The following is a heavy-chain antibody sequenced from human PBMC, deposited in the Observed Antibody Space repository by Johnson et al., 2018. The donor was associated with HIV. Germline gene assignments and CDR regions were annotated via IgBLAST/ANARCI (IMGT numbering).Heavy chain of an antibody. D-gene: IGHD6-13*01. Sequence: MLLVESGGGLVQPGGSMRLSCAASGFTVSSNYMSWVRQAPGKGLEWVSVIYSGGSTYYADSVKDRFTISRDNSKNTLYLQMNSLRAEDTAVYYCARARAGDAFDIWGQGTMVTVSS. CDR3: ARARAGDAFDI. CDR2: IYSGGST. CDR1: GFTVSSNY. J-gene: IGHJ3*02. V-gene: IGHV3-66*01.